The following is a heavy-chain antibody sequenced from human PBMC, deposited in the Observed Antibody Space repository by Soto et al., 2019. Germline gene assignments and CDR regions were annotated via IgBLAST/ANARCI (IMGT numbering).Heavy chain of an antibody. J-gene: IGHJ3*01. D-gene: IGHD3-22*01. CDR2: ISSSSRTI. CDR3: AREPEAVHYYGSTGSD. Sequence: GGSLRLSCVASGFTFNSYSMNWVRQAPGKGLEWLSYISSSSRTIYYADSVKGRFTISRDNAKNSLFLQMKSLRAEDTAVYYCAREPEAVHYYGSTGSDWGQGTMVTVSS. V-gene: IGHV3-48*01. CDR1: GFTFNSYS.